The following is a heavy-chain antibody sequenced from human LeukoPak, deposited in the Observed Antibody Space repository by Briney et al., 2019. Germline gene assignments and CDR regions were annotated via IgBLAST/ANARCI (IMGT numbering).Heavy chain of an antibody. CDR2: IYTSGST. D-gene: IGHD3-9*01. Sequence: PSETLSLTCTVSGASISRYYWTWIRQPAGKGLEWIGRIYTSGSTNYNPSLKSRVTMSVDTSKNQFSLKLSSVTAADTAVYYCARDGRWTYYDILTGDDAFDIWGQGTMVTVSS. V-gene: IGHV4-4*07. J-gene: IGHJ3*02. CDR1: GASISRYY. CDR3: ARDGRWTYYDILTGDDAFDI.